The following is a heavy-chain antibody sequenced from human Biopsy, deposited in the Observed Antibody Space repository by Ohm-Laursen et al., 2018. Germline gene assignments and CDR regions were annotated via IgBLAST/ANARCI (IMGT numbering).Heavy chain of an antibody. J-gene: IGHJ4*02. CDR3: ARLGSGDYFPTFFDF. Sequence: SDTLSLTWTVSGASIISGGHFWNWIRQHPGKGLEWIGYIYYSGSTYYNPSLKSRVSISVDTSKNQFSLKLSSVTAADTAVYYCARLGSGDYFPTFFDFWGQGALVTVSS. D-gene: IGHD5-12*01. V-gene: IGHV4-31*02. CDR2: IYYSGST. CDR1: GASIISGGHF.